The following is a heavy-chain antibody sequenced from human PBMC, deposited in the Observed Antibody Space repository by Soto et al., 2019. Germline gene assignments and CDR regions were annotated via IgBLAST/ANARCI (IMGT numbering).Heavy chain of an antibody. Sequence: SETLSLTCAVSGGSISSSNWWSWVRQPPGKGLEWIGEIYHSGSTNYNPSLKSRVTISVDKSKNTLYLQMNSLRAEDTAVYYCTSGTSGSSGPLYWGQGTLVTVSS. V-gene: IGHV4-4*02. CDR3: TSGTSGSSGPLY. CDR1: GGSISSSNW. J-gene: IGHJ4*02. D-gene: IGHD3-22*01. CDR2: IYHSGST.